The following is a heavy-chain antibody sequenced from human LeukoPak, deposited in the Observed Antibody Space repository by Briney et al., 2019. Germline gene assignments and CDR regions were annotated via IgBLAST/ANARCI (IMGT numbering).Heavy chain of an antibody. D-gene: IGHD3-10*02. Sequence: PGGSLRLSCAASGFTVRSNHMNWVRQAPGKGLEWVSVIYSGGNSYYADSVKGRFTISRDISKNTLYLQMNSLRAEDTAVYYCARGVPCDYWGQGTLVTVSS. V-gene: IGHV3-53*01. CDR3: ARGVPCDY. CDR1: GFTVRSNH. J-gene: IGHJ4*02. CDR2: IYSGGNS.